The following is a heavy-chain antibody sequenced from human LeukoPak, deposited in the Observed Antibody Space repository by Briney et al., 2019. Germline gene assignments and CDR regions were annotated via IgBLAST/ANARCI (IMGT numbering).Heavy chain of an antibody. Sequence: GASVKVSCKAAGYTFTGYFMHWVRQAPGQGLECMGWINPSSGDTNYAQKFQGRVTVTRDTSISTAYMELSRLRSDDTAVYYCARADHGARSIGFYTLDYGGQGTLVTVSS. J-gene: IGHJ4*02. CDR2: INPSSGDT. CDR3: ARADHGARSIGFYTLDY. CDR1: GYTFTGYF. D-gene: IGHD2-2*02. V-gene: IGHV1-2*02.